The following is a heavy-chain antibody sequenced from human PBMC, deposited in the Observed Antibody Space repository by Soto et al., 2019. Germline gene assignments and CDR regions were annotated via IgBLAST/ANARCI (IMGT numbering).Heavy chain of an antibody. Sequence: LRLSCAASGFTFSSYGMHWVRQAPGRGLEWVAFMSHDGSDKYYGDSVKGRFAISRDNSRNTVYLQMNSLRAEDTAVYYCTKRRNVLRFLEWSSGMEVWGQGTTVTVSS. J-gene: IGHJ6*02. D-gene: IGHD3-3*01. V-gene: IGHV3-30*18. CDR1: GFTFSSYG. CDR3: TKRRNVLRFLEWSSGMEV. CDR2: MSHDGSDK.